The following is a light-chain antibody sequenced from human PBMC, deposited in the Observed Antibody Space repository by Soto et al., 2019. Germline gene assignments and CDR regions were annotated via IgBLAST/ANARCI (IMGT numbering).Light chain of an antibody. Sequence: DIHMTQSPSSLSASLADRVTITSRASQSISSYLNWYQQKPGKAPKLLIYAASSLQSGVPSRFSGSRSGPDFTLTISSLQPEEFATYYCQQSYSSPPTCGQGTKVDIK. V-gene: IGKV1-39*01. CDR2: AAS. CDR3: QQSYSSPPT. J-gene: IGKJ1*01. CDR1: QSISSY.